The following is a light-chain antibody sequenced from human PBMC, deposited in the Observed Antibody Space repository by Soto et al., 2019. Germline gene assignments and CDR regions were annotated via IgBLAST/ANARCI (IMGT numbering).Light chain of an antibody. J-gene: IGKJ4*01. CDR2: GAS. CDR1: QSVSSN. Sequence: EIVMTQSPATLSVSLGERATLXXRASQSVSSNLAWYQQKPGQAPRXVIYGASTRATGIPARFSGSGAGTEFTLTITSLQSEDFAVYYCQQYNNWPLTFGGGTKVDIK. CDR3: QQYNNWPLT. V-gene: IGKV3-15*01.